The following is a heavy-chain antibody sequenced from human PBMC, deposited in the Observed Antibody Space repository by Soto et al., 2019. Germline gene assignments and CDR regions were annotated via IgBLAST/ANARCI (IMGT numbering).Heavy chain of an antibody. CDR3: ARHTDCGSGSSCLGSDNMDTDAFDI. Sequence: QLQLQESGPGLVKPSETLSLTCTVSGGSISSDIHYWGWIRQPPGKGLEWIGTIYYSGNTYYNPSLRSRVTICMETSKTQFSLRLPSVTAADTAVYYCARHTDCGSGSSCLGSDNMDTDAFDIWGQGTMVTVS. CDR1: GGSISSDIHY. D-gene: IGHD3-10*01. CDR2: IYYSGNT. V-gene: IGHV4-39*01. J-gene: IGHJ3*02.